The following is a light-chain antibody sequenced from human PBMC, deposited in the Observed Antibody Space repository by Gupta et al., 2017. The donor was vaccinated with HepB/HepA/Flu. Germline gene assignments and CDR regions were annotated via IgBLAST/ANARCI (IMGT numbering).Light chain of an antibody. CDR3: QEYNSYPLT. V-gene: IGKV1-5*03. CDR2: KAS. J-gene: IGKJ1*01. Sequence: DIQMAQSPSTLSASVGDRVTITCRASQSISSWLAWYQQKPGEAPKLLIYKASTLESGVPSRCSGSGSGTEFTLTISSLQPDYFATFYCQEYNSYPLTFGQGTKVEIK. CDR1: QSISSW.